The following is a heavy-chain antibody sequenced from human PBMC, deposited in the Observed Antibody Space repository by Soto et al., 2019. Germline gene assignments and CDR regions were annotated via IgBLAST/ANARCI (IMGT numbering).Heavy chain of an antibody. CDR1: GGTFSTSA. Sequence: QVQLVQSGAEVKKSGSSLKVSCRASGGTFSTSAISWVRQAPGQGLEWMGGIIPVSGTANYAQKFQARVTITADESTRTAYMELSSLRSEDTAVYFCARKQFEDPTFGGVKIIVEAYGMDVWGHGTAVTVSS. D-gene: IGHD3-16*01. CDR3: ARKQFEDPTFGGVKIIVEAYGMDV. CDR2: IIPVSGTA. J-gene: IGHJ6*02. V-gene: IGHV1-69*01.